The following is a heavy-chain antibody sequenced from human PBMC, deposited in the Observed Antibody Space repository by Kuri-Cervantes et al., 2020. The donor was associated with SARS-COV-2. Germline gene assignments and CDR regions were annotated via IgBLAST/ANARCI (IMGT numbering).Heavy chain of an antibody. CDR1: GFTFSSYG. V-gene: IGHV3-30*02. D-gene: IGHD6-6*01. Sequence: LSLTCAASGFTFSSYGMHWVRQAPGKGLEWVAFIRYDGSNKYYADSVKGRFTISRDNSKNTLYLQMNSLRAEDTAVYYCAKRTSTGEYSIPSGPLDYWGQGTLVTVSS. CDR3: AKRTSTGEYSIPSGPLDY. CDR2: IRYDGSNK. J-gene: IGHJ4*02.